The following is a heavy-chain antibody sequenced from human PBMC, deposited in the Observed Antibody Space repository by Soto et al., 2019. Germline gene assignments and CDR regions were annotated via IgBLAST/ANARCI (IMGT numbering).Heavy chain of an antibody. V-gene: IGHV4-39*01. J-gene: IGHJ4*02. D-gene: IGHD3-22*01. CDR1: GDSISSSTYY. CDR3: VSPEGYYDSSGYTIDY. CDR2: MCYSGNT. Sequence: PSETLSLTCTFSGDSISSSTYYWGWIRQPPGKGLEWIGSMCYSGNTYYNPSLKSRVTMSIDTSKNQFSLKLNSVTAADTAVYYCVSPEGYYDSSGYTIDYWGQGTLVTVSS.